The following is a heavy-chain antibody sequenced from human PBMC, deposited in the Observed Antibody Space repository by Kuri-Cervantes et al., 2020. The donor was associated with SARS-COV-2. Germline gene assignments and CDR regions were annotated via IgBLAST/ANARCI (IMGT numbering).Heavy chain of an antibody. CDR2: INWNGGST. Sequence: GESLKISCAASGFTFDDYGMSWVRQAPGKGLEWVSGINWNGGSTGYADSVKGRFTISRDNSKNTLYLQMNSLRAEDTAVYYCARDYVGAILLSDAFDIWGQGTMVTVSS. D-gene: IGHD1-26*01. CDR3: ARDYVGAILLSDAFDI. V-gene: IGHV3-20*04. J-gene: IGHJ3*02. CDR1: GFTFDDYG.